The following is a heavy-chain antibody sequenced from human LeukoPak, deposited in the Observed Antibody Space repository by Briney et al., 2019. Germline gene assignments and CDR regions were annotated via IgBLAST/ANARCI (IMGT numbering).Heavy chain of an antibody. CDR3: AKDRILLEWLFPSTFDY. D-gene: IGHD3-3*01. CDR2: IRYDGSNK. CDR1: GFTSSSYG. Sequence: GGSLRLSCAASGFTSSSYGMHWVRQAPGKGLEWVAFIRYDGSNKYYADSVKGRFTISRDNSKNTLYLQMNSLRAEDTAVYYCAKDRILLEWLFPSTFDYWGQGTLVTVSS. V-gene: IGHV3-30*02. J-gene: IGHJ4*02.